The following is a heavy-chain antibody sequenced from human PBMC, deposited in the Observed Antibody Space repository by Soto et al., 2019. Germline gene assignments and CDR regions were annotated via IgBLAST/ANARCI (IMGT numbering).Heavy chain of an antibody. Sequence: QVQLQESGPGLVKPSETLSLSCGVSGGSISQYYWSWIRQPAGKGLEWIGRIYSGGSTNYNPSLESRVTKSVDTSKNKFSLKLRSVTAADTGVYYWARGPGGFGDFSLDYWGQGTLVTVSS. V-gene: IGHV4-4*07. CDR1: GGSISQYY. CDR3: ARGPGGFGDFSLDY. J-gene: IGHJ4*02. CDR2: IYSGGST. D-gene: IGHD3-10*01.